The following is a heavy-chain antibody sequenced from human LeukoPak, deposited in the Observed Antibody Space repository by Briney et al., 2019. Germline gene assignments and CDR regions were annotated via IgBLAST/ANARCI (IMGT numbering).Heavy chain of an antibody. CDR2: IYYSGST. CDR3: ARESAYYDSSGSQGRWFDP. J-gene: IGHJ5*02. CDR1: GLSVSSNF. D-gene: IGHD3-22*01. Sequence: GSLRLSCAATGLSVSSNFMSWVRQAPGKGLEWIGYIYYSGSTNYNPSLKSRVTISVDTSKNQFSLKLSSVTAADTAVYYCARESAYYDSSGSQGRWFDPWGQGTLVTVSS. V-gene: IGHV4-59*02.